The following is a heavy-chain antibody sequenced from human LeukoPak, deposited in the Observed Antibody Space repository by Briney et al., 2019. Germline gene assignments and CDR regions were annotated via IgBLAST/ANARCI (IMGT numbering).Heavy chain of an antibody. CDR2: INPNSGGT. J-gene: IGHJ6*03. CDR3: ARDPYSGNYGNDYYYYMDV. V-gene: IGHV1-2*02. CDR1: GYTFTGYY. D-gene: IGHD1-26*01. Sequence: ASVKVSCKASGYTFTGYYMHWVRQAPGQGLEWMGWINPNSGGTNYAQKFQGRVTMTRDTSISTAYMELSSLGPEDTAVYYCARDPYSGNYGNDYYYYMDVWGKGTTVTISS.